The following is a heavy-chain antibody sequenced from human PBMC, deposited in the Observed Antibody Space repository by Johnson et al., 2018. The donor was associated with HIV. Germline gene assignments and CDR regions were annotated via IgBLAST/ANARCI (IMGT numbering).Heavy chain of an antibody. CDR3: ARHNAFDI. CDR1: GFTFSSYD. CDR2: ITTAGDT. J-gene: IGHJ3*02. Sequence: MLLVESGGGLVQPGGSLRLSCAASGFTFSSYDMHWVRQATGKGLEWVSVITTAGDTHYPGSVKGRFTISRDNSKNTLYLQMNSLRAEDTAVYYCARHNAFDIWGQGTMVTVSS. V-gene: IGHV3-13*01.